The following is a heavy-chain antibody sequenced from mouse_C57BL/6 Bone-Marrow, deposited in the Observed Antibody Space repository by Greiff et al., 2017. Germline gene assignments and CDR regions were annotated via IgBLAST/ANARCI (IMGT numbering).Heavy chain of an antibody. CDR1: GYAFSSSW. V-gene: IGHV1-82*01. CDR2: LYPGDGDT. J-gene: IGHJ3*01. D-gene: IGHD1-1*01. CDR3: ARRGDGSSYDWFAY. Sequence: QVQLQQSGPELVKPGASVKISCKASGYAFSSSWMNWVKQRPGKGLEWIGRLYPGDGDTNYNGKFKGKATLTADKSSSTAYMQLSSRTSEDSAVYFCARRGDGSSYDWFAYWGQGTLVTVSA.